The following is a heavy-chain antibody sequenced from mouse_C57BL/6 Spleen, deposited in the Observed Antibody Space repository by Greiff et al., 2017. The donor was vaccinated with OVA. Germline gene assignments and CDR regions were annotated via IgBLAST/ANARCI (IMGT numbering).Heavy chain of an antibody. J-gene: IGHJ2*01. CDR2: INYDGSST. D-gene: IGHD1-1*01. CDR1: GFTFSDYY. V-gene: IGHV5-16*01. CDR3: ARGYYYGSSYFDY. Sequence: EVQVVESEGGLVQPGRSMKLSCTASGFTFSDYYMAWVRQVPEKGLEWVANINYDGSSTYYLDSLKSRFIISRDNAKNILYLQMSSLKSEDTATYYCARGYYYGSSYFDYWGQGTTLTVSS.